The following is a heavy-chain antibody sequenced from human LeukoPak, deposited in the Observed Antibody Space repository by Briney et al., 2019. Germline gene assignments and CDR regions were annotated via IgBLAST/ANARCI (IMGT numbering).Heavy chain of an antibody. J-gene: IGHJ4*02. V-gene: IGHV3-74*01. Sequence: GGSLRLSCAASGFTFSSYWMHWVRQAPGKGLVWVSRINTDGSSTSYADSVKGRFTISRDNAKNTLYLQMNSLRAEDTAVYYCASRDSSSWFFDYWGQGTLVTVSS. CDR1: GFTFSSYW. CDR3: ASRDSSSWFFDY. D-gene: IGHD6-13*01. CDR2: INTDGSST.